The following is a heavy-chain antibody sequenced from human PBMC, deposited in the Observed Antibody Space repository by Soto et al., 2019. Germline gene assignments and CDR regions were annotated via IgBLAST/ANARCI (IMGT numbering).Heavy chain of an antibody. D-gene: IGHD3-22*01. CDR1: GASISRYY. J-gene: IGHJ5*02. V-gene: IGHV4-59*01. CDR2: LYNSGST. CDR3: ARARQYYDCEFDP. Sequence: SETLSLTCTVSGASISRYYWSWIRQSPGKGLEWIGYLYNSGSTIYNPSLKSRVTISVDASRNQFSLKMNSVTAADTAVYYCARARQYYDCEFDPWGQGTLVTVSS.